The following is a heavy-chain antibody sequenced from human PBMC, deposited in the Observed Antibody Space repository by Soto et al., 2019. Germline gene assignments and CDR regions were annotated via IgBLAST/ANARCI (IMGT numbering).Heavy chain of an antibody. CDR1: GYTFTSHD. V-gene: IGHV1-8*01. CDR3: ASDMSTT. Sequence: QVQLVQSGAEVKKPGASVKVSCKASGYTFTSHDINWMRQTTGQGLEWMGWMNPNSGHTNSAQKFQGRVTMTRDTSINTGCMELTNLRSEDTAIYYCASDMSTTWGQGTLVTVSS. J-gene: IGHJ5*02. CDR2: MNPNSGHT. D-gene: IGHD2-2*01.